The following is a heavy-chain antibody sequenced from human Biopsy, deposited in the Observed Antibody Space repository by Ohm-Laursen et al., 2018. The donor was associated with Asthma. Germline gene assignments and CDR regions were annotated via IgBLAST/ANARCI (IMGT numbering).Heavy chain of an antibody. CDR2: ISYDGNHK. CDR3: AKRRGYSGHDNDY. CDR1: GFMFRSFG. V-gene: IGHV3-30*18. J-gene: IGHJ4*02. Sequence: RSLRLSCAASGFMFRSFGMHWVRQAPGKGLEWVAVISYDGNHKFYEDSVKGRFTISRDNSKNTLYLQINSPRTEDTAVYYCAKRRGYSGHDNDYWGQGTLVMVSS. D-gene: IGHD5-12*01.